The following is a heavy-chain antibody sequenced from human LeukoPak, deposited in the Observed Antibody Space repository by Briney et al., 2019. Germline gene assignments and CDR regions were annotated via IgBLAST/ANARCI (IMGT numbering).Heavy chain of an antibody. V-gene: IGHV3-30*04. D-gene: IGHD3-9*01. Sequence: GGSLRLSCAASGFTFSSYAMHWVRQAPGKGLEWVAVISYDGSNKYYADSVKGRFTISRDNSKNTLYLQMNSLRAEDTAVYYCARAGRGLRYFDWLLHPIDYWGQGTLVTVSS. CDR3: ARAGRGLRYFDWLLHPIDY. CDR2: ISYDGSNK. J-gene: IGHJ4*02. CDR1: GFTFSSYA.